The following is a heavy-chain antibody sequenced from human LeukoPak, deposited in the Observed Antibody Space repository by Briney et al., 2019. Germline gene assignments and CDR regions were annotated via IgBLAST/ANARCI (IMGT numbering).Heavy chain of an antibody. D-gene: IGHD4-23*01. CDR1: GFTFSSYW. V-gene: IGHV3-74*01. CDR3: ARGRPHGNDY. CDR2: IASDGSST. Sequence: GGSLRLSCAASGFTFSSYWMNWVRQAPGKGLVWVSRIASDGSSTTYADSVKGRFSISRDNAKNTLYLQMNSLRVEGTAVYYCARGRPHGNDYWGQGTLVTVSS. J-gene: IGHJ4*02.